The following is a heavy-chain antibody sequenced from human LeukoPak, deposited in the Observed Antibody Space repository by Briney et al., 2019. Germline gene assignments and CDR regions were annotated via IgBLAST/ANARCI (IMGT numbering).Heavy chain of an antibody. Sequence: SETLSLTCTVSGGSISSYYWSWIRQPPGKGLEWIGYIYYSGSTNYNPSLKNRVTISVDTSKNQFSLKLSSVTAADTAVYYCARAKRKRTDIVVVPAAYYFDYWGQGTLVTVSS. J-gene: IGHJ4*02. D-gene: IGHD2-2*01. CDR2: IYYSGST. CDR1: GGSISSYY. V-gene: IGHV4-59*01. CDR3: ARAKRKRTDIVVVPAAYYFDY.